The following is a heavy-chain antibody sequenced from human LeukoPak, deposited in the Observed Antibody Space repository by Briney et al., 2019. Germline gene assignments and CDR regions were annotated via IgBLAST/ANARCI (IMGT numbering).Heavy chain of an antibody. V-gene: IGHV1-2*02. CDR2: INPNSGGT. CDR1: GYTFTGYY. CDR3: ARELYSSSSGTDAFDI. Sequence: GASVKVSCKASGYTFTGYYTHWVRQAPGQGLEWMGWINPNSGGTNYAQKFQGRVTMTRDTSISTAYMELSRLRSDDTAVYYCARELYSSSSGTDAFDIWGQGTMVTVSS. D-gene: IGHD6-6*01. J-gene: IGHJ3*02.